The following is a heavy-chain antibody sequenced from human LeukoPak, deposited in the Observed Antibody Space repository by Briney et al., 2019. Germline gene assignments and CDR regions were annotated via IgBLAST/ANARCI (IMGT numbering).Heavy chain of an antibody. V-gene: IGHV3-30*02. J-gene: IGHJ4*02. CDR1: GFTFSSCG. CDR2: IRYDGSNK. CDR3: AKANSREWWPNTPGTAFDY. Sequence: PGGSLRLSCAASGFTFSSCGMHWVRQAPGKGLEWVAFIRYDGSNKYYADSVKGRFTISRDNSKNTLYLQMNSLRAEDTAVYYCAKANSREWWPNTPGTAFDYWGQGTLVTVSS. D-gene: IGHD2-15*01.